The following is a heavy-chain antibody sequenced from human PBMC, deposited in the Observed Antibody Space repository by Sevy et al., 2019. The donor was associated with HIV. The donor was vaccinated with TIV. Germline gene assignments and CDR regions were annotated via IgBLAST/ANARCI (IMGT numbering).Heavy chain of an antibody. CDR1: GFTFSNYA. CDR3: ASAGADSDYYDSSGYRLGYFQH. CDR2: ISYDGSRK. V-gene: IGHV3-30-3*01. Sequence: GESLKISCAASGFTFSNYAIHWVRQAPGKGLEWVAVISYDGSRKYYADSVKGRFTISRDNSKNTLDLQMNSLRAEDTAVYFCASAGADSDYYDSSGYRLGYFQHWGQGTLVTVSS. J-gene: IGHJ1*01. D-gene: IGHD3-22*01.